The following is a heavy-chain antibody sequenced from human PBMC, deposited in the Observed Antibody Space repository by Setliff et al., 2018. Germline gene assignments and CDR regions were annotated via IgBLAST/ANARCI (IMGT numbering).Heavy chain of an antibody. J-gene: IGHJ4*02. CDR2: ISSSGSTI. Sequence: GGSLRLSCAASGFTFSDYYMSWIRQAPGKGLEWVSYISSSGSTIYYADSVKGRFTISRDNAKNSLYLQMNSLRAEDTAVYYCARSLPFASVAGTGCDYWGQGTLVTVSS. V-gene: IGHV3-11*04. D-gene: IGHD6-19*01. CDR1: GFTFSDYY. CDR3: ARSLPFASVAGTGCDY.